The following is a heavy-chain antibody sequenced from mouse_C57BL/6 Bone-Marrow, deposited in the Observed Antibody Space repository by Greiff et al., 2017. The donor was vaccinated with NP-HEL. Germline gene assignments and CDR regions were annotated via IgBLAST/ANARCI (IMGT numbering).Heavy chain of an antibody. Sequence: QVQLQQSGAELVKPGASVKLSCKASGYTFTEYTIHWVKQRSGQGLEWIGWFYPGSGSIKYNEKFKDKATLTADKSSSTAYMELSSLTSEDSAVYFCAGHEGELAWFAYWGQGTLVTVAA. CDR1: GYTFTEYT. J-gene: IGHJ3*01. D-gene: IGHD1-3*01. CDR3: AGHEGELAWFAY. CDR2: FYPGSGSI. V-gene: IGHV1-62-2*01.